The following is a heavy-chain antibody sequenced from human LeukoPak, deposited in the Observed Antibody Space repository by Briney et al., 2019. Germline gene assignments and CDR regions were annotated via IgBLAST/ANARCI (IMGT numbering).Heavy chain of an antibody. CDR2: IIPIFGTA. D-gene: IGHD5-12*01. Sequence: SVKVSCKASGYTFTSYGISWVRQAPGQGLEWMGGIIPIFGTANYAQKFQGRVTITADESTSTAYMELSSLRSEDTAVYYCARDPGRGYSGYYYWGQGTLVTVSS. CDR1: GYTFTSYG. V-gene: IGHV1-69*13. J-gene: IGHJ4*02. CDR3: ARDPGRGYSGYYY.